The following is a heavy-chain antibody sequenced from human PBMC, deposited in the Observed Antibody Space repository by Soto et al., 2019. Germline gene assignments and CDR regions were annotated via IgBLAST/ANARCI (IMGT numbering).Heavy chain of an antibody. V-gene: IGHV4-30-4*01. D-gene: IGHD3-10*01. J-gene: IGHJ5*02. CDR1: GGSISSGDYY. CDR3: ARGVTMVRGVIIPWFDP. CDR2: TYYSGST. Sequence: QVQLQESGPGLVKPSQTLSLTCTVSGGSISSGDYYWSWIRQPPGKGLEWIGCTYYSGSTYYNPSLKYRVTVAVYESKNQCSLKVSSVPAADTAVYYCARGVTMVRGVIIPWFDPWGQGTLVTVSS.